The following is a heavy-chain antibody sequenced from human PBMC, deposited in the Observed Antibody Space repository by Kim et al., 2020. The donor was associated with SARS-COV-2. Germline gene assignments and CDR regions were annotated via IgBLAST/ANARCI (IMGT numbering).Heavy chain of an antibody. CDR3: ARAKFRVVRGVIIAYYYGMDV. D-gene: IGHD3-10*01. CDR1: GFTVSSNY. Sequence: GGSLRLSCAASGFTVSSNYMSWVRQAPGKGLEWVSVIYSGGSTYYADSVKGRFTISRDNSKNTLYLQMNSLRAEDTAVYYCARAKFRVVRGVIIAYYYGMDVWGQGTTVTVSS. J-gene: IGHJ6*02. CDR2: IYSGGST. V-gene: IGHV3-66*01.